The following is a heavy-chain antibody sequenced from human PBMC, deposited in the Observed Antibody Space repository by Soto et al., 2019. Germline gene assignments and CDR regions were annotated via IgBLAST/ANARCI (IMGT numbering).Heavy chain of an antibody. D-gene: IGHD3-10*01. V-gene: IGHV1-18*01. Sequence: QVQLVQSGAEVKKPGASVKVSCKASGYTFTSYGISWVRQAPGQGLEWMGWISAYNGNTNYAQKLQGRVTMTTDTSKSTAYMELRSLRSDDTAVYYCARARDYYGSGSYYYYYYYMDVWGKGTTVTVSS. CDR1: GYTFTSYG. CDR3: ARARDYYGSGSYYYYYYYMDV. J-gene: IGHJ6*03. CDR2: ISAYNGNT.